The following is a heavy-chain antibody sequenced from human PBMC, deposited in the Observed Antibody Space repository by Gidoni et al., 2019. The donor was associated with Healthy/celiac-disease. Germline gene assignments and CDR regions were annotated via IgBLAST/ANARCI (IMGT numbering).Heavy chain of an antibody. V-gene: IGHV3-21*01. CDR3: ARDQVVVAATNYYYYGMDV. CDR1: GFTSSSYS. CDR2: ISSSSSYI. Sequence: EVQLVESGGGLVKPGGSLRLSCAASGFTSSSYSMNWVRQAPGKGLEWVSSISSSSSYIYYADSVKGRFTISRDNAKNSLYLQMNSLRAEDTAVYYCARDQVVVAATNYYYYGMDVWGQGTTVTVSS. J-gene: IGHJ6*02. D-gene: IGHD2-15*01.